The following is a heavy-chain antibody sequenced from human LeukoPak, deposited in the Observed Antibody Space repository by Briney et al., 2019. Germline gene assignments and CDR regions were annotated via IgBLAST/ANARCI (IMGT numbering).Heavy chain of an antibody. J-gene: IGHJ4*02. V-gene: IGHV3-23*01. CDR1: GFTFSTFA. CDR3: ARVQAGYDYVWGSYRTIFDY. CDR2: IFPSGGEI. Sequence: GGSLRLSCAASGFTFSTFAMIWVRQPPGKGLEWVSSIFPSGGEIHYADSVKGRFTISRDNSKNTLYLQMNSLRAEDTAVYYCARVQAGYDYVWGSYRTIFDYWGQGTLVTVSS. D-gene: IGHD3-16*02.